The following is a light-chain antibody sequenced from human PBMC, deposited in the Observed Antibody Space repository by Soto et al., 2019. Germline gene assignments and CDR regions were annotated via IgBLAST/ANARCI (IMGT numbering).Light chain of an antibody. CDR1: QSLSNNIY. Sequence: LTQSPGTLSLSAGERATLSCRASQSLSNNIYLAWSKQKPGQAPRLFRYGASSRATGIPDRFSGTGSETEFTLTINRLEPEDFAVYYCQQYENSPITFGQGTRLEIK. CDR3: QQYENSPIT. J-gene: IGKJ5*01. V-gene: IGKV3-20*01. CDR2: GAS.